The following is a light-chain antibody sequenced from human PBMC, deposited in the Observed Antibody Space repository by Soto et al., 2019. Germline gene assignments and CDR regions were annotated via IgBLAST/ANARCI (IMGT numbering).Light chain of an antibody. CDR1: QDIKNY. CDR3: QHYDHLPPLT. CDR2: DDS. V-gene: IGKV1-33*01. Sequence: DIQMIQSPSSLSASVGDRVTITCQASQDIKNYLNWYQQKPGKAPKLLIYDDSNLETGVPSRFSGSGSGTHFSLTISSLQPEDVATYYCQHYDHLPPLTFGGGTRVQIK. J-gene: IGKJ4*01.